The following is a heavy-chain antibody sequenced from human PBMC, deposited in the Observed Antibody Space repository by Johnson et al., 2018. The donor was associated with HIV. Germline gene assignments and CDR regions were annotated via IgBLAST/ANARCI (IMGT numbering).Heavy chain of an antibody. J-gene: IGHJ3*02. CDR2: INSDGSST. D-gene: IGHD1-26*01. Sequence: VQLVESGGGLLKPGGSLRLSCAASGFTFINAWMSWVRQAPGKGLEWVGRINSDGSSTSYADSVKGRFTISRDNAKNTLYLQMNSLRAEDTAGYYCARDRGSYYGDAFDIWGQGTMVTVSS. CDR3: ARDRGSYYGDAFDI. CDR1: GFTFINAW. V-gene: IGHV3-74*01.